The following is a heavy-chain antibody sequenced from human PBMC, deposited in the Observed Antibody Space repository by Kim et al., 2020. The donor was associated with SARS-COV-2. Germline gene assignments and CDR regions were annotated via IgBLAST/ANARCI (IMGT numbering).Heavy chain of an antibody. CDR1: GYSFTSYW. CDR3: ARQGYSGSYRAHDAFDI. J-gene: IGHJ3*02. CDR2: IYPGDSDT. V-gene: IGHV5-51*01. Sequence: GESLKISCKGSGYSFTSYWIGWVRQMPGKGLEWMGIIYPGDSDTRYSPSFQGQVTISADKSISTAYLQWSSLKASDTAMYYCARQGYSGSYRAHDAFDIWGQGTMVTVSS. D-gene: IGHD1-26*01.